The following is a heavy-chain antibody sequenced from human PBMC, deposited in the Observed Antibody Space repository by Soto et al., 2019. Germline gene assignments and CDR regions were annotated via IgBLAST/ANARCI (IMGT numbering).Heavy chain of an antibody. D-gene: IGHD6-13*01. J-gene: IGHJ4*02. CDR2: INHSGST. CDR3: ARGRPAAAGTHPYFDY. CDR1: GGSFSGYY. V-gene: IGHV4-34*01. Sequence: PSETLSLTCAVYGGSFSGYYWSWIRQPPGKGLECIGEINHSGSTNYNPSLKSRVTISVDTSKNQFSLKLSSVTAADTAVYYCARGRPAAAGTHPYFDYWGQGTLVTVSS.